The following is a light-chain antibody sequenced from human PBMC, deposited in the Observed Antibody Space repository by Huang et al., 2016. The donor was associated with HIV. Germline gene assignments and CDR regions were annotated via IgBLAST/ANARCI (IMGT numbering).Light chain of an antibody. CDR3: QQYGNSFFT. J-gene: IGKJ3*01. CDR1: PSIVSSY. Sequence: EIVLTQSPGTLSLSPGERATLSCRASPSIVSSYLAWYQQKPGQAPRLIIYDASSRATGVPDRFSGSASGTDFTLTISRLEPEDFAVYYCQQYGNSFFTFGPGTKVGFK. CDR2: DAS. V-gene: IGKV3-20*01.